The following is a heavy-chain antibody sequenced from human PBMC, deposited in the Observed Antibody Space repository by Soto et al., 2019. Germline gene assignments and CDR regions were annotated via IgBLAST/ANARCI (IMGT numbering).Heavy chain of an antibody. J-gene: IGHJ5*02. CDR3: ARERRGYIDP. CDR1: GFTFSSYA. V-gene: IGHV3-30-3*01. D-gene: IGHD6-25*01. CDR2: ISYDGSNK. Sequence: QVQLVESGGGVVQPGRSLRLSCAASGFTFSSYAMHWVRQAPGKGLEWVAVISYDGSNKYYADSVKGRFTISRDNSKNTLYLQMNSLRAEDTAVYYCARERRGYIDPWGQGTLVTVSS.